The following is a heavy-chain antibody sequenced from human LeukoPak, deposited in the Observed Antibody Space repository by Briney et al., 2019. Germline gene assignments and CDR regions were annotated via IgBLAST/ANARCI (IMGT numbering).Heavy chain of an antibody. CDR2: INPNSGGT. V-gene: IGHV1-2*02. CDR3: ARGPLYCSSPSCRFFDY. Sequence: ASVKVSCKASGYTFTGYYMHWVRQAPGQGLEWMGWINPNSGGTNYAQKFQGRVTMTRDTSISTAYMELSRLRSDDTAVYYCARGPLYCSSPSCRFFDYWGQGTLVTVSS. D-gene: IGHD2-2*01. CDR1: GYTFTGYY. J-gene: IGHJ4*02.